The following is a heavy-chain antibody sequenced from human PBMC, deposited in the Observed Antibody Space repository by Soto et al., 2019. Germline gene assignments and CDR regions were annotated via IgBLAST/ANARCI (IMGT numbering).Heavy chain of an antibody. J-gene: IGHJ4*02. D-gene: IGHD3-3*01. CDR2: ISGSGGST. CDR1: GFTFTSYA. Sequence: EVQLLESGGGLVQPGGSLRLSCAASGFTFTSYAMSWVRQAPGKGLEWVSAISGSGGSTYYADSVKGRFTISRDNSKNTLYVQMNSLRAEDTAVYYCAKDRSGNTYRDFDYWGQGTLVTVSS. V-gene: IGHV3-23*01. CDR3: AKDRSGNTYRDFDY.